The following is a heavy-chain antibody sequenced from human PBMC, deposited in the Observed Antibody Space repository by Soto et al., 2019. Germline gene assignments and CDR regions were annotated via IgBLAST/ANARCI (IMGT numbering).Heavy chain of an antibody. CDR3: ARWAARWSDLVEY. CDR2: ISAYNGNT. V-gene: IGHV1-18*01. D-gene: IGHD6-6*01. J-gene: IGHJ4*02. CDR1: VYTITSYG. Sequence: GAPLKVSCKTSVYTITSYGISWVRQAPGQGLEWMGWISAYNGNTNYAQKLQGRVTMTTDTSTSTAYMELRSLRSDDTAVYYSARWAARWSDLVEYLGQGTLVTVSS.